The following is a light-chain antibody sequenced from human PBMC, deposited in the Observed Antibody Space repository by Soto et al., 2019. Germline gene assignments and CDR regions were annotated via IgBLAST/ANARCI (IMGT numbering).Light chain of an antibody. Sequence: IQRTLSPSPVSASLGDRVTITCLASQTISTWLAWYQQKPGKPPKVLIYGASNLQSGVPPSFSGSRSGTDFTLAISSLQPEDAATDYCLKDINYPWTFGQGTKVDIK. V-gene: IGKV1-5*01. CDR3: LKDINYPWT. J-gene: IGKJ1*01. CDR1: QTISTW. CDR2: GAS.